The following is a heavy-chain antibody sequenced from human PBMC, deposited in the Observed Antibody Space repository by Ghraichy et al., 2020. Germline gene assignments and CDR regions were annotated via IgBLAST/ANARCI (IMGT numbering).Heavy chain of an antibody. CDR2: MFYSGRT. V-gene: IGHV4-59*11. D-gene: IGHD3-3*01. CDR3: SKVGAGDYDFWGGYGYLGMDV. Sequence: SQTLSLTCTVSGDSISSHYWSWIRQPPGKGLEWIGNMFYSGRTMFNPSLKSRVTMSVDTSKNQFSLKVTSVTAADTAVYYCSKVGAGDYDFWGGYGYLGMDVWGQGTTITVSS. CDR1: GDSISSHY. J-gene: IGHJ6*02.